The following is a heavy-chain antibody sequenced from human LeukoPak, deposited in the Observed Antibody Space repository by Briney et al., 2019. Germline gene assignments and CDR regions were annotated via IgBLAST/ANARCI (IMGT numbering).Heavy chain of an antibody. CDR1: GYTFTGYY. V-gene: IGHV1-2*02. CDR2: INPNSGGT. Sequence: ASVKVSCKASGYTFTGYYMHWVRQAPGQGLEWMGWINPNSGGTNYAQKFQGRVTMTRNTSISTAYMELSSLRSEDTAVYYCARYPIMDVWGQGTTVTVSS. J-gene: IGHJ6*02. CDR3: ARYPIMDV.